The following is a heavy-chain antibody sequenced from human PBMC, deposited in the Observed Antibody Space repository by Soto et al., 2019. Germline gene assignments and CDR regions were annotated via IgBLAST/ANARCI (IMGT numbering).Heavy chain of an antibody. J-gene: IGHJ4*02. CDR1: GGSFSGYY. CDR2: INHSGST. Sequence: SETLSLTCAVYGGSFSGYYWSWIRQPPGKGLEWIGEINHSGSTNYNPSLKSRVTISVDTSKNQFSLKLSSVTAADTAVYYCAREIRGVKGGDYWGQGTLVTVSS. D-gene: IGHD3-10*01. CDR3: AREIRGVKGGDY. V-gene: IGHV4-34*01.